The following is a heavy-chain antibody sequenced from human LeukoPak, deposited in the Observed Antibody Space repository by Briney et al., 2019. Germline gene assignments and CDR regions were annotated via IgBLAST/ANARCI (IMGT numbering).Heavy chain of an antibody. CDR3: ARDRRTAMAKDTDGPPVDY. CDR1: GHTFTGYY. CDR2: INPNSGGT. V-gene: IGHV1-2*02. D-gene: IGHD5-18*01. Sequence: ASVKVSCKASGHTFTGYYMHWVRQAPGQGLEWMGWINPNSGGTNYAQKFQGRVTMTRDTSTSTVYMELSSLRSEDTAVYYCARDRRTAMAKDTDGPPVDYWGQGTLATVSS. J-gene: IGHJ4*02.